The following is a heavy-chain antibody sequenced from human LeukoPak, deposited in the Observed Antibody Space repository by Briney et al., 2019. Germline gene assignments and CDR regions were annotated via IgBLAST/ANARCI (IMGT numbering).Heavy chain of an antibody. CDR1: GGSISTYY. V-gene: IGHV4-59*08. CDR3: ARRPYDILISYYAMDV. CDR2: IDYSGST. J-gene: IGHJ6*02. D-gene: IGHD3-9*01. Sequence: SETLSLTCTVSGGSISTYYWSWIRQPPGKGLEWIGYIDYSGSTNYNPSLKSRVTISLDTSKNQFSLNLISVTAADTAVYYCARRPYDILISYYAMDVWGQGTTVIVSS.